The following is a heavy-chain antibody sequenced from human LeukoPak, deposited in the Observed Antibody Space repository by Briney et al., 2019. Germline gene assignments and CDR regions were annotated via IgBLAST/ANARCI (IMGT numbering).Heavy chain of an antibody. Sequence: GGSLRLSCAAYRFTFSDYYMNWVRQAPGRGLEWGANIKEDGSEKNYVDSVKGRFTISSDNANHSVYLLLNSLTPDDTAVYYCARDLRAGGTWSYGVYFDLWGRGTLVTVSS. V-gene: IGHV3-7*01. CDR1: RFTFSDYY. D-gene: IGHD4-17*01. CDR3: ARDLRAGGTWSYGVYFDL. CDR2: IKEDGSEK. J-gene: IGHJ2*01.